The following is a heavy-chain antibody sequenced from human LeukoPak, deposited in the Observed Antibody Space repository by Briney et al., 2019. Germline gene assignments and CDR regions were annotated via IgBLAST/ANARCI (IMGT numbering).Heavy chain of an antibody. CDR2: ISGSGGST. CDR1: GFTFSSYA. J-gene: IGHJ4*02. V-gene: IGHV3-23*01. CDR3: AARPAEGRGIILPFDY. Sequence: GGSLRLSCAASGFTFSSYAMSWVRQAPGKGLEWVSAISGSGGSTYYADSVKGRFTISRDNSKNTLYLQMNSLRAEDTAVYYCAARPAEGRGIILPFDYWGQGTLVTVSS.